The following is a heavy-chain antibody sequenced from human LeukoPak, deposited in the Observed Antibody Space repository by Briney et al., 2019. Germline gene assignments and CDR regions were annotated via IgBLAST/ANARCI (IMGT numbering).Heavy chain of an antibody. CDR3: ARERGLVRDFDY. D-gene: IGHD3-10*01. V-gene: IGHV4-30-4*01. CDR2: IYYSGST. CDR1: GDSIISGDYY. Sequence: SQTLSLTCTVSGDSIISGDYYGSWIRQPPGKGLEWIGYIYYSGSTYYNPSLKSRVTISVDTSKNQFSLKLSSVTAADTAVYYCARERGLVRDFDYWGQGTLVTVSS. J-gene: IGHJ4*02.